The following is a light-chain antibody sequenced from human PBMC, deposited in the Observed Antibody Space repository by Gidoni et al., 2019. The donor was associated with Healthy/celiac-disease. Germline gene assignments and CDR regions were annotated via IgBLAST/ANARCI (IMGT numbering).Light chain of an antibody. J-gene: IGKJ2*01. V-gene: IGKV1-5*03. CDR2: KAS. CDR3: QQYNSYPYT. Sequence: DIQMTQSPSTLSASVGDRVTITCRASQSISSWLAWYQQKPGKAPKLLIYKASSLESGVPSRFSGGGSGTEFTLTISSLQPDDFATYYCQQYNSYPYTVGQGTKLEIK. CDR1: QSISSW.